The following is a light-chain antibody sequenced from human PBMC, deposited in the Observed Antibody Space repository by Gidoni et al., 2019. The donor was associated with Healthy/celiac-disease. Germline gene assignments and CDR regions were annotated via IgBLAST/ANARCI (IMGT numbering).Light chain of an antibody. CDR2: AAS. J-gene: IGKJ4*01. CDR1: QGISIC. Sequence: IQITDSPSSLSASVGDRVTITCRASQGISICLAWYPQKPGKAPKLLIYAASSVQSGVPSRLIGSGSGTDFTLTISSLKPEDFATYYCQQANSFSLTFXGXTKVEIK. V-gene: IGKV1-12*01. CDR3: QQANSFSLT.